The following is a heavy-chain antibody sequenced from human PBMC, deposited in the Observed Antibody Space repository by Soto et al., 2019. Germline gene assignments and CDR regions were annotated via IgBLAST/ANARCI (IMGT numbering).Heavy chain of an antibody. D-gene: IGHD3-9*01. CDR1: GGSISSSSYY. Sequence: PSETLSLTCTVSGGSISSSSYYWGWIRQPPGKGLEWIGSIYYSGSTYYNPSLKSRVTISVDTSKNQFSLKLSSVTAADTAVYYCAGVLRYFDWLYHEIDYWGQGTLVTVSS. V-gene: IGHV4-39*02. CDR2: IYYSGST. CDR3: AGVLRYFDWLYHEIDY. J-gene: IGHJ4*02.